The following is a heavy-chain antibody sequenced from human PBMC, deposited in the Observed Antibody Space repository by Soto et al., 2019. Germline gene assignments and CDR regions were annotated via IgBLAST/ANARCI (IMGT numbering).Heavy chain of an antibody. V-gene: IGHV4-34*01. CDR1: GGSFSGYY. D-gene: IGHD3-10*01. J-gene: IGHJ5*02. CDR3: ARSQPGDLEGFDT. CDR2: INHSGST. Sequence: SETLSLTCAVYGGSFSGYYWSWIRQPPGKGLEWIGEINHSGSTNYNPSLKSRVTISVDTSKNQFSLKLSSVTAADTAVYYCARSQPGDLEGFDTWGQGTLVTVSS.